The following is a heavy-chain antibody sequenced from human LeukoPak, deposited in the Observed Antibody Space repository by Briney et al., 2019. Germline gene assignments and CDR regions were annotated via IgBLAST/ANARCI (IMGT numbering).Heavy chain of an antibody. CDR1: GFTFSSYS. CDR2: ISSSSSYV. V-gene: IGHV3-21*01. J-gene: IGHJ4*02. Sequence: GGSLRLSCAASGFTFSSYSMNWVRQAPGKGLEWVSSISSSSSYVYYADSVKGRFTISRDNAKNSLYLQMNSLRAEDTAVYYCARDHSPYYYGSGSYPDYWGQGTLVTVSS. D-gene: IGHD3-10*01. CDR3: ARDHSPYYYGSGSYPDY.